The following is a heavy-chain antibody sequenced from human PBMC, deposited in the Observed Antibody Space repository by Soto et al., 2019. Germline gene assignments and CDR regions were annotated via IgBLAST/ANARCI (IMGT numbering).Heavy chain of an antibody. CDR3: AAGGGLPRYY. V-gene: IGHV4-30-2*01. Sequence: QLQLQESGSGLVKPSQTLSLTCAVSGGSISSGGYSWSWIRQPPGKGLEWIGYIYHSGSTYYNPSPKSRDTISVDGPKNQCSRKLSSVTAADTAVYYCAAGGGLPRYYWGQGTLVTVAS. CDR2: IYHSGST. D-gene: IGHD5-12*01. J-gene: IGHJ4*02. CDR1: GGSISSGGYS.